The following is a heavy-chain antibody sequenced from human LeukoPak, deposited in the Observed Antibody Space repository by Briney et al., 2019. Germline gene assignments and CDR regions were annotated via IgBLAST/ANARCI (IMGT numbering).Heavy chain of an antibody. CDR1: GFTFDDYA. CDR3: AKAGYCSSTSCYNLDY. D-gene: IGHD2-2*02. CDR2: ISWNSGSI. Sequence: GRSLRLSCAASGFTFDDYAMHWVRQAPGKGLDWVSGISWNSGSIGYADSVKGRFTISRDNAKNSLYLQMNSLRAEDTALYYCAKAGYCSSTSCYNLDYWGQGTLVTVSS. J-gene: IGHJ4*02. V-gene: IGHV3-9*01.